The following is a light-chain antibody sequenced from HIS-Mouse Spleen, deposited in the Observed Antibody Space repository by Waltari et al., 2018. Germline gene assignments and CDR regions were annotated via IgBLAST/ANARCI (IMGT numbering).Light chain of an antibody. V-gene: IGKV4-1*01. CDR1: QSVLYSSNNKNY. CDR3: MQALQTPRVT. CDR2: WAS. J-gene: IGKJ3*01. Sequence: DIVMTQSPDSLAVSLGERATINCKSSQSVLYSSNNKNYLAWYQQKPGQPPKLLIYWASTRESGVPDRFSGSGSGTDFTLKISRVEAEDVGVYYCMQALQTPRVTFGPGTKVDIK.